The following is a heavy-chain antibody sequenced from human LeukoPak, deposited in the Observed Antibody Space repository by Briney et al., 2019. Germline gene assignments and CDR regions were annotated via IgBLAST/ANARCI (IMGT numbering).Heavy chain of an antibody. Sequence: PSETLSLTCTVSGGSISSGGYYWSWIRQHPGKGLEWIGYIYYSGSTYYNPSLKSQVTLSVDTSKNQFSLKLSSVTAADTAVYYCARGALVWGYYYYGMDVWGKGTTVTVSS. J-gene: IGHJ6*04. CDR3: ARGALVWGYYYYGMDV. V-gene: IGHV4-31*01. CDR2: IYYSGST. D-gene: IGHD6-13*01. CDR1: GGSISSGGYY.